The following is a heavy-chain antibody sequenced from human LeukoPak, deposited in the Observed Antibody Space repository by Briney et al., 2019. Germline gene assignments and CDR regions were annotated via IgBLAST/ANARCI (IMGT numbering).Heavy chain of an antibody. Sequence: SETLSLTCTVSGGSISSYYWSWIRQPPGKGLEWIGYIYYSGSTNYNPSLKSRVTTSVDTSKNQFSLKLSSVTAADTAVYYCARGYRPRTSLLSFLEDYWGQGTLVTVSS. CDR3: ARGYRPRTSLLSFLEDY. CDR2: IYYSGST. J-gene: IGHJ4*02. D-gene: IGHD3-3*01. V-gene: IGHV4-59*01. CDR1: GGSISSYY.